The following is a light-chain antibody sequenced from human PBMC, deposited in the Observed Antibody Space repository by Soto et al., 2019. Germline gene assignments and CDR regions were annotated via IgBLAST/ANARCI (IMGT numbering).Light chain of an antibody. J-gene: IGKJ4*01. CDR1: QSITSY. Sequence: EIVLTQSPATLSLSPGERATLSCRASQSITSYLAWYQQKPGQAPRLLIYDASNRAAGIPGRFIGSGSGTDFTLTISSLEPADFAVYYCQQRRDWPTFGGGTKVEIK. V-gene: IGKV3-11*01. CDR3: QQRRDWPT. CDR2: DAS.